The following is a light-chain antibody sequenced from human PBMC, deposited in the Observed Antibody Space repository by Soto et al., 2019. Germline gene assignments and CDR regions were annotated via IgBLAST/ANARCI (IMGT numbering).Light chain of an antibody. J-gene: IGLJ3*02. V-gene: IGLV2-8*01. Sequence: QSALTQPPSASGSPGQSVTISRTGTSSDVGAYNYVSWYQQYPGKAPKLRIYEVTKRPSGVPDRFSGSKSGNTASLNVSGLQGEDEADYYCTSYVGNDIWVFGGGTKLTVL. CDR2: EVT. CDR3: TSYVGNDIWV. CDR1: SSDVGAYNY.